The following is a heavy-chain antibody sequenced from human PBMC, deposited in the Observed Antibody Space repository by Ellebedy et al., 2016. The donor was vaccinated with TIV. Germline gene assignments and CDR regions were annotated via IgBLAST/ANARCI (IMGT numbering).Heavy chain of an antibody. CDR2: ISAYNGNT. J-gene: IGHJ4*02. CDR3: AKYLGYCSSTSCRKFDY. CDR1: GYTFTSYG. V-gene: IGHV1-18*04. D-gene: IGHD2-2*01. Sequence: ASVKVSCKASGYTFTSYGISWVRQAPGQGLEWMGWISAYNGNTNYAQKLQGRVTMTTDTSTSTAYMELRSLRSDDTAVYYCAKYLGYCSSTSCRKFDYWGQGTLVTVSS.